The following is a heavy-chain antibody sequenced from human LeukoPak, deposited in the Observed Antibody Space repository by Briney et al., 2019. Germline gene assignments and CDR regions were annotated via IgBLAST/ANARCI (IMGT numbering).Heavy chain of an antibody. CDR3: AGSYDSSGYIPAGSYYFDY. D-gene: IGHD3-22*01. J-gene: IGHJ4*02. Sequence: GGSLRLSCATSGFTFSSSWMSWVRQAPGKGLECVANIKEDGREKYYVDSVKGRFTISRDNAKNSLYLQMSSLRAEDTAVYYCAGSYDSSGYIPAGSYYFDYWGQGTLVTVSS. CDR2: IKEDGREK. V-gene: IGHV3-7*01. CDR1: GFTFSSSW.